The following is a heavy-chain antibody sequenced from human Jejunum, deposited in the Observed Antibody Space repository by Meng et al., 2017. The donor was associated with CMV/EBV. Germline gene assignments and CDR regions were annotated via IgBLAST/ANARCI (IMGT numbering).Heavy chain of an antibody. CDR3: AKATDFDY. D-gene: IGHD4-11*01. J-gene: IGHJ4*02. CDR1: GFTCSSYA. V-gene: IGHV3-23*01. CDR2: IRGDDGST. Sequence: SLRLSCAASGFTCSSYAMNWVRQAPGKGLEWVSGIRGDDGSTFYAGSVKGRFTISRDNSKNTLYLQMNSLRAEDTAVYYCAKATDFDYWGQGTLVTVSS.